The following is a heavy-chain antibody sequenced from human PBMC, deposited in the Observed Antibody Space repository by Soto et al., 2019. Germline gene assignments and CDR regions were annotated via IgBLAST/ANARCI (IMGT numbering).Heavy chain of an antibody. CDR3: AKDYEYCISGYCYSAYCGMDV. CDR2: ISFNGGNK. J-gene: IGHJ6*02. V-gene: IGHV3-30*18. CDR1: GFIFSGYG. Sequence: QVQLVESGGGVVQPGTSLRLACATSGFIFSGYGMHWVRQAPGKGLEWVAAISFNGGNKYYVDSVKGRFTISRDSSKNSDYLQMDSQEPEDTAVYYCAKDYEYCISGYCYSAYCGMDVWGQGTTVTVSS. D-gene: IGHD5-12*01.